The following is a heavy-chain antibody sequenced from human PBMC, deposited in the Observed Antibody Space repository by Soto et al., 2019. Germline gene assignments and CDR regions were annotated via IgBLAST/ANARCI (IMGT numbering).Heavy chain of an antibody. D-gene: IGHD2-8*01. V-gene: IGHV4-4*02. CDR3: ARCLHCSNGGRLDP. CDR1: GVSMGSPNW. J-gene: IGHJ5*02. Sequence: SETLSLTCAVSGVSMGSPNWWTWVRQAPGKGLEWIGEMWPSGGTTYNPSLRNRVTISVDNSKNHLSLTLTSVTAADTAIYYCARCLHCSNGGRLDPWGQGALVTVSS. CDR2: MWPSGGT.